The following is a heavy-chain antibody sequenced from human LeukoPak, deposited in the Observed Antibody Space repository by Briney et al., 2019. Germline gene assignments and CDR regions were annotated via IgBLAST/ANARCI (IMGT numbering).Heavy chain of an antibody. CDR2: ISSSSSTI. V-gene: IGHV3-48*02. J-gene: IGHJ4*02. D-gene: IGHD3-3*01. Sequence: PGGSLRLSCAASGFTFSSFSMNWVRQAPGKGLEWVSYISSSSSTIYYADSVKGRFTISRDDAKNSLHLQMTSLRDEDTAVYYCARDLISGDYTFDYWGQGTLVKVS. CDR3: ARDLISGDYTFDY. CDR1: GFTFSSFS.